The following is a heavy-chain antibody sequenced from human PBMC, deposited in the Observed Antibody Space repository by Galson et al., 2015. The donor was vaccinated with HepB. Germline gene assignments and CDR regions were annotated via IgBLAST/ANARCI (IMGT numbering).Heavy chain of an antibody. CDR3: AKGDYGDYSGRFDP. Sequence: SLRLSCAASGFAFSGYGMHWVRQAPGKGLEWVAVISYDGYDTYYADSVKGRFTISRDNSKHTLFLQMNSLRAEDTAVYYCAKGDYGDYSGRFDPWGQGTLITVSS. J-gene: IGHJ5*02. CDR1: GFAFSGYG. D-gene: IGHD4-17*01. V-gene: IGHV3-30*18. CDR2: ISYDGYDT.